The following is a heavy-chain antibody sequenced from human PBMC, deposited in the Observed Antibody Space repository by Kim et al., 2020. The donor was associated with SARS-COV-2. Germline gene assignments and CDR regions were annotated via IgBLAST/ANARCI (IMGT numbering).Heavy chain of an antibody. CDR1: GFTFSSYA. CDR3: ARTWGGDFDY. J-gene: IGHJ4*02. D-gene: IGHD3-16*01. V-gene: IGHV3-30*04. Sequence: GGSLRLSCAASGFTFSSYAMHWVRQAPGKGLEWVAVISYDGSNKYYADSVKGRFTISRDNSKNTLYLQMNSLRAEDTAVYYCARTWGGDFDYWGQGTLVTVSS. CDR2: ISYDGSNK.